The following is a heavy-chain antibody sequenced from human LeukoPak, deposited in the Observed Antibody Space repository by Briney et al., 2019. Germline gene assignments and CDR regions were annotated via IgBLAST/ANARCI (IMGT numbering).Heavy chain of an antibody. V-gene: IGHV3-23*01. Sequence: PGGSLTLSSAASGFNFSNYAMIWVRQAPGKGLEWVSAVTGIRSNTYYADSVKGRFTISRDNSKNMLYLEMNSLRVEDTAIYYCAKDRSSTTSCSNYWGRGTLVTVSS. D-gene: IGHD2-2*01. CDR1: GFNFSNYA. CDR3: AKDRSSTTSCSNY. CDR2: VTGIRSNT. J-gene: IGHJ4*02.